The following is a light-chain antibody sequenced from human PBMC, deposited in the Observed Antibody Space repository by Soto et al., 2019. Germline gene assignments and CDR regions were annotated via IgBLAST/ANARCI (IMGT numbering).Light chain of an antibody. J-gene: IGLJ2*01. CDR3: SSYTTSSTLVV. V-gene: IGLV2-14*01. Sequence: QSALTQPASVSGSPGQSITISCTGTSSDVGGYNYVSWYQQHPGKAPKLMIYDVNNRPSGVSNRFSGSKSGNTASLTISGLQAEDEAYYYCSSYTTSSTLVVFGGGTKLTVL. CDR1: SSDVGGYNY. CDR2: DVN.